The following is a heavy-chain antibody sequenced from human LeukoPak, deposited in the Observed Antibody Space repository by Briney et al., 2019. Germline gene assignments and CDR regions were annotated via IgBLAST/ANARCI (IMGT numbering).Heavy chain of an antibody. CDR1: GGSISSSSYY. Sequence: SETLSLTCTVSGGSISSSSYYWGWIRQPPGKGLEWIGSIYHSGSTYYNPSLKSRVTISVDTSKNQFSLKLSSVTAADTAVYYCARDVWDTAMVRTFDYWGQGTLVTVSS. V-gene: IGHV4-39*07. CDR3: ARDVWDTAMVRTFDY. CDR2: IYHSGST. D-gene: IGHD5-18*01. J-gene: IGHJ4*02.